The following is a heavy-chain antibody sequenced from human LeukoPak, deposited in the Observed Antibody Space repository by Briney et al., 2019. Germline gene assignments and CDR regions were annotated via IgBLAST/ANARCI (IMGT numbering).Heavy chain of an antibody. Sequence: ASVRVSCKASGYTFSASLLHWVRQAPGQPLEWMGWINPNSGGTKYAQKFQGRVTLTTDTSIGTAYMDLSRLTSDDTAVYYCARGDAAARFWGQGTLVTVSS. D-gene: IGHD6-13*01. CDR3: ARGDAAARF. CDR2: INPNSGGT. J-gene: IGHJ4*02. V-gene: IGHV1-2*02. CDR1: GYTFSASL.